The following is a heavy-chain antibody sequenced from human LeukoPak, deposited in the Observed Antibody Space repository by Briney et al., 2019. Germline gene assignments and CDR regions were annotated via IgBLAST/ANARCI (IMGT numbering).Heavy chain of an antibody. D-gene: IGHD1-26*01. CDR1: GFTFSSYD. CDR2: IWYDVSNK. V-gene: IGHV3-33*01. CDR3: ARDPEDRGGSYGPNDY. Sequence: GGSLRLSCAAAGFTFSSYDMHWGRQAPAKELQWVVVIWYDVSNKYYTDSVKGRFTISRDNSKNTLYPQMNSLRAEDTAVYYCARDPEDRGGSYGPNDYWGQGTLVTVSS. J-gene: IGHJ4*02.